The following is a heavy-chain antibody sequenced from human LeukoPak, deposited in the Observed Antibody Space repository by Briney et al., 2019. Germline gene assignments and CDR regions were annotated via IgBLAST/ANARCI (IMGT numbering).Heavy chain of an antibody. V-gene: IGHV3-33*01. CDR1: GFTFSSYG. CDR3: QSIFG. J-gene: IGHJ3*01. D-gene: IGHD3-3*01. Sequence: GRSLRLSCAASGFTFSSYGMHWVRQAPGKGLEWVAVIWYDGSSKYYADSVKGRFTISRDNSKNTLYLQMNSLRAEDTAVYYCQSIFGWGQGTMVTVSS. CDR2: IWYDGSSK.